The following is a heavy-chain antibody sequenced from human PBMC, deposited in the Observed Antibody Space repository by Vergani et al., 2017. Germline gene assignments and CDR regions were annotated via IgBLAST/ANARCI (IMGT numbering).Heavy chain of an antibody. D-gene: IGHD3-9*01. J-gene: IGHJ5*01. CDR3: ARARCIETCYMSNWLDS. CDR1: GFSFNSYC. Sequence: DVHLAESGGGFFQPGGSLRLSCSASGFSFNSYCMHWVRQVPGKGLLWVSRIKSDGSITAYADSVKGRFTISRDNAQNTLYLQMNSLRVEDTGVYYCARARCIETCYMSNWLDSWGQGTLVTVPS. CDR2: IKSDGSIT. V-gene: IGHV3-74*03.